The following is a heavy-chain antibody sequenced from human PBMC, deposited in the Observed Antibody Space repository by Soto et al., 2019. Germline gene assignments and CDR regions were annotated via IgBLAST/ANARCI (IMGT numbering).Heavy chain of an antibody. CDR3: AHRLCDNSCYGDVGYFHS. V-gene: IGHV4-30-2*01. J-gene: IGHJ4*02. CDR1: GGSISSRGYC. Sequence: SQTLSLTCTVSGGSISSRGYCWSWIRQPPGKGLEWIGYIYYSGSTYYNPSLKSRVTISVDTSKNQFSLKLSSVTAADTATYYCAHRLCDNSCYGDVGYFHSWGQGTLVT. CDR2: IYYSGST. D-gene: IGHD2-15*01.